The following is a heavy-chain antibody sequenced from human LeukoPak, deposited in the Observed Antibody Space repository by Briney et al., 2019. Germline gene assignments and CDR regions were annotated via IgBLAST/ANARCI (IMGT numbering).Heavy chain of an antibody. J-gene: IGHJ6*03. V-gene: IGHV3-43*01. CDR3: AKEHSSGWYYSYYMDV. Sequence: GGSLRLSCAASGFTFSSHGINWVRQAPGKGLEWVSLISWDGGNTYYADSVKGRFTISRDNSKNSLYLQMNSLRTEDTALYYCAKEHSSGWYYSYYMDVWGKGTTVTISS. D-gene: IGHD6-19*01. CDR2: ISWDGGNT. CDR1: GFTFSSHG.